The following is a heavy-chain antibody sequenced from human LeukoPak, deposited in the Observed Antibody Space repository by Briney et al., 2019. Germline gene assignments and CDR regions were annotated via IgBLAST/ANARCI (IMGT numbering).Heavy chain of an antibody. J-gene: IGHJ6*02. Sequence: PGGSLRLSCEASGFTFSSYSMNWVRQAPGKGLEWVSSISSSSSYIYYADSVKGRFTISRDNAKNSLYLQMNSLRAEDTAVYYCARDLGSGWYDYYYYGMDVWGQGTTVTVSS. V-gene: IGHV3-21*01. D-gene: IGHD6-19*01. CDR2: ISSSSSYI. CDR1: GFTFSSYS. CDR3: ARDLGSGWYDYYYYGMDV.